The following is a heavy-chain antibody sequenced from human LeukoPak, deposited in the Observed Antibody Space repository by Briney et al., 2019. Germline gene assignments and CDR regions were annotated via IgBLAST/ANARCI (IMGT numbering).Heavy chain of an antibody. CDR1: GGSILTTNW. CDR2: VHLSGAS. J-gene: IGHJ4*02. CDR3: ARDRASAGGFDY. D-gene: IGHD2-15*01. V-gene: IGHV4-4*02. Sequence: SETLSLTCAVSGGSILTTNWWSWVRQPPGKGLEWIGEVHLSGASNYNPSLKSRVSMSIDNSKNQLSLKLSSVTAADTALYYCARDRASAGGFDYWGQGTLVTVSS.